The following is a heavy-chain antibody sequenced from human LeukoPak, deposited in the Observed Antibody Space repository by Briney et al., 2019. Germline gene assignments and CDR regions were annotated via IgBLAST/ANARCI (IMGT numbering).Heavy chain of an antibody. Sequence: PGGSLRLSCAASGFTFSSYAMSWVRQAPGKGLDWVSTITGSGRSTYYADSVKGRFTVSRDNSKNTLYLQMNSLGAGDTAVYYCAKVYGSGSYYNFDYWGQGTLVTVSS. J-gene: IGHJ4*02. D-gene: IGHD3-10*01. CDR2: ITGSGRST. CDR1: GFTFSSYA. CDR3: AKVYGSGSYYNFDY. V-gene: IGHV3-23*01.